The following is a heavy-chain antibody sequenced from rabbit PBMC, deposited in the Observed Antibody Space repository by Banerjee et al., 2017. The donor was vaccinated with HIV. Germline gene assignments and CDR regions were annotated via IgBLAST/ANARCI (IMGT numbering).Heavy chain of an antibody. CDR1: GFSFSSSSSYW. V-gene: IGHV1S45*01. CDR3: ARGAGSSSDL. D-gene: IGHD8-1*01. J-gene: IGHJ3*01. CDR2: IYTGSSGST. Sequence: QEQLVESGGGLVQPEGSLTLTCTASGFSFSSSSSYWICWVRQAPGKGLEWIACIYTGSSGSTYYASWAKGRFTISLDNAQNTVFLQMTSLTVADTATYFCARGAGSSSDLWGQGTLVTVS.